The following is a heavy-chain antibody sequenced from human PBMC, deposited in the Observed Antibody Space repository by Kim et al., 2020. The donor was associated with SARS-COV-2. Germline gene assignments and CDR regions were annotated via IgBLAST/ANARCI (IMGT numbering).Heavy chain of an antibody. D-gene: IGHD3-10*01. V-gene: IGHV3-33*01. Sequence: GGSLRLSCAASGSNFGSHHMHWVRQAPGKGLEWVAVIWYDRSKQYYADSMKGRFTISRDNSKNMLFLQMNSLRAEDTALYYCARFFGTQLDSWGQGTLVT. CDR1: GSNFGSHH. CDR2: IWYDRSKQ. CDR3: ARFFGTQLDS. J-gene: IGHJ5*01.